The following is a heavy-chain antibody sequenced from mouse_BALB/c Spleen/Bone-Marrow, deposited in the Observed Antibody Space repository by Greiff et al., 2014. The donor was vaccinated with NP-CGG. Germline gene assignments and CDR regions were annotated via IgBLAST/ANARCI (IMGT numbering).Heavy chain of an antibody. V-gene: IGHV14-3*02. CDR3: AGYKCGWYFDV. Sequence: EVQLVESGAELVKPGASVKLSCTASGFNIKDTYMHWVKQRPEQGLEWIGRIDPANGNTKYDPKFQGKATITADTSSNTAYLQLVSLTSGDTAFYYCAGYKCGWYFDVWGAGTTVTVSS. J-gene: IGHJ1*01. CDR1: GFNIKDTY. D-gene: IGHD1-3*01. CDR2: IDPANGNT.